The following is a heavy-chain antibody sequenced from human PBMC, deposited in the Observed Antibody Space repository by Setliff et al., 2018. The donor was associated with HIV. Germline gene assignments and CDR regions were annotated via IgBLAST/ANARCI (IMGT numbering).Heavy chain of an antibody. CDR3: AKDTTYYNFWSGYNDYYYYGMDV. J-gene: IGHJ6*02. V-gene: IGHV3-23*01. Sequence: PGGSLRLSCAASGFTCSNYAMSWVRQAPGEGLEWVSAILSTGGSTYYADSVKGRFTISRDNSKNTLYLQMNSLRAEDTAVYYCAKDTTYYNFWSGYNDYYYYGMDVWGQGTTVTVSS. CDR1: GFTCSNYA. D-gene: IGHD3-3*01. CDR2: ILSTGGST.